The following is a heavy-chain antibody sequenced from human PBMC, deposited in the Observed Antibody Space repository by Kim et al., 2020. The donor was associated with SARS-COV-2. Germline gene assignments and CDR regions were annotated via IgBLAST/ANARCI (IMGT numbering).Heavy chain of an antibody. CDR1: GFTFSSYG. J-gene: IGHJ6*02. D-gene: IGHD2-2*01. CDR3: AKDLNCSSASGDLGYYYYSGMAA. CDR2: ISYDGNNK. V-gene: IGHV3-30*18. Sequence: GGSLRLSCAASGFTFSSYGMHWVRQAPGKGLEWVAIISYDGNNKYYADSVKGRFTISRDNAKNTLYLQMNSLRAEDTAVYHCAKDLNCSSASGDLGYYYYSGMAAGGQGTTVTVSS.